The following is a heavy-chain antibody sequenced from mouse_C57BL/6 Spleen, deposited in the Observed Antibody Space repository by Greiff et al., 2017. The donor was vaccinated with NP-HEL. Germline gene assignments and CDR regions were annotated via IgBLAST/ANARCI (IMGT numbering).Heavy chain of an antibody. Sequence: VQLQQPGAELVMPGASVKLSCKASGYTFTSYWMHWVKQRPGQGLEWIGEIDPSDSYTNYNQKFKGKSTLTVDKSSSTAYMQLSSLTSEDSAVYYCATGTWAMDYWGQGTSVTVSS. D-gene: IGHD4-1*01. CDR2: IDPSDSYT. V-gene: IGHV1-69*01. CDR3: ATGTWAMDY. J-gene: IGHJ4*01. CDR1: GYTFTSYW.